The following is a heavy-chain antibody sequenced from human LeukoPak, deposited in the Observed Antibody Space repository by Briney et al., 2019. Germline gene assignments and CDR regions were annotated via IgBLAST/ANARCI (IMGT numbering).Heavy chain of an antibody. J-gene: IGHJ6*03. CDR3: ARATRDIVVVPAALPPYYYYYMDV. D-gene: IGHD2-2*01. CDR1: GFTVSSNY. Sequence: GGSLRLSCAASGFTVSSNYMSWVRQAPGKGLEWVSVIYSGGSTYYAGSVKGRFTISRDNSKNTLYLQMNSLRAEDTAVYYCARATRDIVVVPAALPPYYYYYMDVWGKGTTVTISS. CDR2: IYSGGST. V-gene: IGHV3-66*01.